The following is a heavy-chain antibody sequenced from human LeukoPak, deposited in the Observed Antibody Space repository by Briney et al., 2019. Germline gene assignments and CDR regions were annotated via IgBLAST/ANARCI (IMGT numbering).Heavy chain of an antibody. J-gene: IGHJ5*02. CDR2: ISSSSSYI. CDR1: GFTFSSYS. CDR3: ARDSSGWYHWFDP. Sequence: GGSLRLSCAASGFTFSSYSMNWVRQAPGKGLEWVSSISSSSSYIYYADSVKGRFTISRDNARNSLYLQMNSLRAEDTAVYYCARDSSGWYHWFDPWGQGTLVTVSS. V-gene: IGHV3-21*01. D-gene: IGHD6-19*01.